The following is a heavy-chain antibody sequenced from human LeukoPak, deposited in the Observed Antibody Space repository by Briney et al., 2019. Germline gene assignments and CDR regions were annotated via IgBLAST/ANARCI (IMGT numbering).Heavy chain of an antibody. V-gene: IGHV1-46*01. CDR3: ARTLLGVTTVFDY. CDR1: GYTFSSCY. Sequence: VASVKVSCKATGYTFSSCYMHWVRQAPGQGLEWMGIINPSGGSTSYAQKFQGRVTMTRDTSTSTVYMELSSLRSDDTAVYHCARTLLGVTTVFDYWGQGTLVTVSS. D-gene: IGHD4-17*01. CDR2: INPSGGST. J-gene: IGHJ4*02.